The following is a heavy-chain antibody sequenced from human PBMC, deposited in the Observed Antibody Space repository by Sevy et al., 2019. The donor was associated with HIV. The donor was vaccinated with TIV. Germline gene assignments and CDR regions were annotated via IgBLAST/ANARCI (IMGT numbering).Heavy chain of an antibody. CDR1: GGTFSSYA. V-gene: IGHV1-69*13. D-gene: IGHD3-22*01. CDR2: IIPIFGTA. CDR3: AREGYYDSSGYYLGFDY. Sequence: ASVKVSCKASGGTFSSYAISWVRQAPGQGLEWMGGIIPIFGTANYAQKFQGRVTITADESASTAYMELSSLRSEDTAVYYCAREGYYDSSGYYLGFDYWGQGTLVTVSS. J-gene: IGHJ4*02.